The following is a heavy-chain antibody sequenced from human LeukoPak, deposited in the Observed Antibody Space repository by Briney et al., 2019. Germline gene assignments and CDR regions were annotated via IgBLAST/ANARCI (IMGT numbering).Heavy chain of an antibody. D-gene: IGHD2-2*01. Sequence: GGTLRLSCAASGVTFSDYDMSWVRQAPGKGLEWVTAISDNGGSTYYATSVKGRFTISRDNSKNTLYLQTNSLRGYDTAVYHCAKAPSPGYCSSTSCYYDYWGQGTLVTVSS. CDR1: GVTFSDYD. CDR3: AKAPSPGYCSSTSCYYDY. J-gene: IGHJ4*02. CDR2: ISDNGGST. V-gene: IGHV3-23*01.